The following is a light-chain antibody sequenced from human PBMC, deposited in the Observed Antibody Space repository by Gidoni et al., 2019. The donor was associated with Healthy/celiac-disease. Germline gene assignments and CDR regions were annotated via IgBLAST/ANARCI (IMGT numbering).Light chain of an antibody. CDR1: QSVSSSY. CDR2: DAS. Sequence: NVLTQSPGTLSWSPGERATLTCRASQSVSSSYLAWYQQKPGQAPRLLIYDASSRATGIPDRFSGSGSGTDFTFTISRLEPEDFAVYYCQQYGSSPETFGQGTKVEIK. J-gene: IGKJ1*01. V-gene: IGKV3-20*01. CDR3: QQYGSSPET.